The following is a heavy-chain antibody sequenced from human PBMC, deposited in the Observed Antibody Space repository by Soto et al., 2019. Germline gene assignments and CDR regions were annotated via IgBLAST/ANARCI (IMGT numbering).Heavy chain of an antibody. CDR3: ARNGSGNYYHFDY. D-gene: IGHD3-10*01. V-gene: IGHV3-30*04. J-gene: IGHJ4*02. CDR1: GFTFSNYA. CDR2: ISYGGRNK. Sequence: QVQLVESGGGVVQPGRSLRLSCAASGFTFSNYAMHWVRQAPGKGLEWVAVISYGGRNKYYADSVKGRFTISRDNSKNTLYLQVNSLRADDTAVYYCARNGSGNYYHFDYWGQGTLVTVSS.